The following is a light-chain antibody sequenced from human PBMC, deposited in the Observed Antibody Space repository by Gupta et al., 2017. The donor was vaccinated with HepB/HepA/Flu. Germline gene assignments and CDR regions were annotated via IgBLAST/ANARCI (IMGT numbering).Light chain of an antibody. J-gene: IGLJ1*01. CDR3: SSYTSTLYV. CDR2: DVN. V-gene: IGLV2-14*03. Sequence: QSALTQPASVSGSPGQSIPVPCTGTTSDLGGYNFVSWYQQHPGKAPKLIIFDVNNRPSGVSNRFSGSKSGNTASLTISGLQAEDEADYYCSSYTSTLYVFGTGTTVTVL. CDR1: TSDLGGYNF.